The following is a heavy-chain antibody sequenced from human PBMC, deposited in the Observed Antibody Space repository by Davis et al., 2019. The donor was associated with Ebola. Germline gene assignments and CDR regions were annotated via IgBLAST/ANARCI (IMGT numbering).Heavy chain of an antibody. CDR1: GFTFSSYS. Sequence: GESLKISCAASGFTFSSYSMNWVRQAPGKGLEWVSSISSSSSYIYYADSVKGRFTVSRDNAKNSLYLQMNSLRAEDTAVYYCARDPDLAAAPGSFMDVWGKGTTVTVSS. V-gene: IGHV3-21*01. D-gene: IGHD6-13*01. J-gene: IGHJ6*03. CDR3: ARDPDLAAAPGSFMDV. CDR2: ISSSSSYI.